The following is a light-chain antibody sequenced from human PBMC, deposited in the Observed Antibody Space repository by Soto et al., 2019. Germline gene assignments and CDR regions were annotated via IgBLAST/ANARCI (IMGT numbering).Light chain of an antibody. CDR3: AAWDDSLSGRV. CDR2: RDS. J-gene: IGLJ3*02. Sequence: HSVLTQPPSASGTPGQRVTISCSGSSSNMGSNYVYWYQQLPGTAPKLLIYRDSQRPSGVPDRFSGSKSGASASLAISGLRSEDEADYYCAAWDDSLSGRVFGGGTKLTVL. V-gene: IGLV1-47*01. CDR1: SSNMGSNY.